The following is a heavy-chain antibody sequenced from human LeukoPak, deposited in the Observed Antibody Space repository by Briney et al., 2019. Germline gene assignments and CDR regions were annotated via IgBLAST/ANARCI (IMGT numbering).Heavy chain of an antibody. CDR3: ARDRADAFDI. V-gene: IGHV3-30-3*01. CDR2: ISYDGSNK. J-gene: IGHJ3*02. Sequence: PGRSLRLSCAAFGFTFSSYAMHWVRQAPGEGLEWVAVISYDGSNKYYADSVKGRFTISRDNSKNTLYLQMNSLRAEDTAVYYCARDRADAFDIWGRGTMVIVSS. CDR1: GFTFSSYA.